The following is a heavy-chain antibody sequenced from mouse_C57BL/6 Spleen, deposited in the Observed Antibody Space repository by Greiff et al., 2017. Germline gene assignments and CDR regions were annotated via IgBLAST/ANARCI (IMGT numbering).Heavy chain of an antibody. V-gene: IGHV1-26*01. CDR1: GYTFTDYY. J-gene: IGHJ4*01. D-gene: IGHD2-3*01. Sequence: VQLQQSGPELVKPGASVKISCKASGYTFTDYYMNWVKQSHGKSLEWIGDINPNNGGTSYNQKFKGKATLTVDKSSSTAYMELRSLTSDDSAVYYCARRLLRPYYYAMDYWGQGTSVTVSS. CDR2: INPNNGGT. CDR3: ARRLLRPYYYAMDY.